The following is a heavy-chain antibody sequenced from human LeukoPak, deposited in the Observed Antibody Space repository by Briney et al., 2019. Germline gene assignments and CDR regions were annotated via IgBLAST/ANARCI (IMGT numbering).Heavy chain of an antibody. D-gene: IGHD3-10*01. CDR3: TKDFGYYYGSGSSYYFDY. CDR1: GFTFSTYG. Sequence: GGSLRLSCAASGFTFSTYGMHWVRQAPGKGLEWVAVIPHDGSDKYYADSVKGRFTISRDNSKNTLYLQMNSLRAEDTAVYYCTKDFGYYYGSGSSYYFDYWGQGTLVTVSS. V-gene: IGHV3-30*18. J-gene: IGHJ4*02. CDR2: IPHDGSDK.